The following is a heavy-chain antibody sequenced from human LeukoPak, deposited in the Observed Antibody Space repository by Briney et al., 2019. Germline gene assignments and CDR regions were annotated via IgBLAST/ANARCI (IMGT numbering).Heavy chain of an antibody. CDR3: ARGGYSYGCTFDY. D-gene: IGHD5-18*01. Sequence: GGSLRLSCVASGFTFSSYSMNWVRQAPGKGLEWVSSISSSSSYIYYADSVKGRFTISRDNAKNSLYLQMNSLRAEDTAVYYCARGGYSYGCTFDYWGQGTLVTVSS. CDR1: GFTFSSYS. V-gene: IGHV3-21*01. CDR2: ISSSSSYI. J-gene: IGHJ4*02.